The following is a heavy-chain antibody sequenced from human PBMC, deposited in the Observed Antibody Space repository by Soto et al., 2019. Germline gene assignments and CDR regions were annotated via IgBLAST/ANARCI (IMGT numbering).Heavy chain of an antibody. V-gene: IGHV4-59*08. D-gene: IGHD6-6*01. CDR1: GGSIPIYY. CDR3: ARILSAPPHYHYYYMDL. J-gene: IGHJ6*03. Sequence: SETLSLTCTVSGGSIPIYYWSWIRQSPGKVLEWIGYIYYSGSPSYNQSLKSRVTISTDTSMNQFSLQVTSLTATDTAVYYCARILSAPPHYHYYYMDLWGKGALVTVPS. CDR2: IYYSGSP.